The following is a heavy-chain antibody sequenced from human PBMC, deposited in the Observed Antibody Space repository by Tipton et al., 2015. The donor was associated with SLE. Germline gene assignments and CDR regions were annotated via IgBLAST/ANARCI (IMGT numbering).Heavy chain of an antibody. CDR1: GFTFSSYA. J-gene: IGHJ4*02. V-gene: IGHV3-30-3*01. CDR3: ARGRGHYDSRGPFDY. Sequence: SLRLSCAASGFTFSSYAMHWVRQAPGKGLEWVAVISYDGTNKYYADSAKGRFTISRDNSKNTLYLQIYTLRTEDTAVYYCARGRGHYDSRGPFDYWGQGTLVTVSS. CDR2: ISYDGTNK. D-gene: IGHD3-22*01.